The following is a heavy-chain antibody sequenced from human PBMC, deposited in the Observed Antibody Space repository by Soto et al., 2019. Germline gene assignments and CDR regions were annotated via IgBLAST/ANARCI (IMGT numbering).Heavy chain of an antibody. D-gene: IGHD2-8*01. V-gene: IGHV1-2*04. CDR1: GYTFTGYY. CDR3: ARDTTPFVLMVYAKGPFDY. CDR2: INPNSGGT. J-gene: IGHJ4*02. Sequence: ASVKVSCKASGYTFTGYYMHWVRQAPGQGLEWMGWINPNSGGTNYAQKFQGWVTMTRDTSISTAYMELSRLRSDDTAVYYCARDTTPFVLMVYAKGPFDYWGQGTLVTVSS.